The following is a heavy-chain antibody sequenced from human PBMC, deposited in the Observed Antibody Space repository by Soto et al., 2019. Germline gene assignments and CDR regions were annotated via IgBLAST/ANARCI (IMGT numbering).Heavy chain of an antibody. CDR2: MNPNSGNT. Sequence: ASVKVSCKASGYTFTSYDINWVRQATGQGLEWMGWMNPNSGNTGYAQKFQGRVTMTRNTSISTAYMELSSPRSEDTAVYYCARGLRSKRQYSSFWGQGTLVTVSS. CDR1: GYTFTSYD. CDR3: ARGLRSKRQYSSF. V-gene: IGHV1-8*01. J-gene: IGHJ4*02. D-gene: IGHD6-6*01.